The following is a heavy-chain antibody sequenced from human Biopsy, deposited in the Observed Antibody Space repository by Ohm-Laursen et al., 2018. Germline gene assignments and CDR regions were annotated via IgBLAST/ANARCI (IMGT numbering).Heavy chain of an antibody. J-gene: IGHJ4*02. Sequence: LRLSCAASGFTFSNYYMHWVRQAPGKGLLWVSRIKRDGTTTDYAESVKGRFTISRDNAKNTLYLQMNSLRAEDTAVYYCARGGFFAYSTFDYWGQGALVTVSS. CDR2: IKRDGTTT. V-gene: IGHV3-74*01. CDR1: GFTFSNYY. CDR3: ARGGFFAYSTFDY. D-gene: IGHD4-11*01.